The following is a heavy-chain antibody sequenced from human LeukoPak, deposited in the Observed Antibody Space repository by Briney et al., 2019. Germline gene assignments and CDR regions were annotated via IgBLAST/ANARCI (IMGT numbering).Heavy chain of an antibody. V-gene: IGHV3-23*01. CDR3: AKLGREVRPPLFVY. Sequence: GGSLSLSCAASGFTFSSYAMSWVRQAPGKGLEWVSAISGSGGSTYYADSVKGRFTISRDNSKNTLYLQMNSLRAEHTAVYCGAKLGREVRPPLFVYWGQGTLVTVSS. CDR1: GFTFSSYA. J-gene: IGHJ4*02. D-gene: IGHD1-1*01. CDR2: ISGSGGST.